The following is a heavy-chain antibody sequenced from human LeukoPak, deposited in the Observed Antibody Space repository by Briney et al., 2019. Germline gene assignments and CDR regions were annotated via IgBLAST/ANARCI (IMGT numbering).Heavy chain of an antibody. Sequence: ASVKVSCKASGGTFSSYAISWVRQAPGQGLEWMGGIIPIFGTANYAQKFQGRVTMTTDTSTSTAYMELRSLRSDDTAVYYCARDWDFWSGYYPGYYYYGMDVWGQGTTVTVSS. CDR3: ARDWDFWSGYYPGYYYYGMDV. CDR1: GGTFSSYA. V-gene: IGHV1-69*05. D-gene: IGHD3-3*01. J-gene: IGHJ6*02. CDR2: IIPIFGTA.